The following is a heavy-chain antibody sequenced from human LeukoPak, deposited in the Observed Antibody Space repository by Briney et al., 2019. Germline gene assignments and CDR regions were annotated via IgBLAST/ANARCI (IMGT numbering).Heavy chain of an antibody. J-gene: IGHJ4*02. D-gene: IGHD1-26*01. CDR2: IYTSGST. Sequence: SETLSLTCTVSGGSISSGSYYWSWIRQPAGKGLEWIGRIYTSGSTNYNPSLKSRVTMSVDTSKNQFSLKLSSVTAADTAMYYCAPLSKGSYYLGYWGQGTLVTVSS. CDR1: GGSISSGSYY. V-gene: IGHV4-61*02. CDR3: APLSKGSYYLGY.